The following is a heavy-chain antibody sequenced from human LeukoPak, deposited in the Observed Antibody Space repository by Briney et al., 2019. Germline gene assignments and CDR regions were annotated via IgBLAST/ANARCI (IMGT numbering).Heavy chain of an antibody. Sequence: ASVKVSCKASGYTFTGYYMHWVRQAPGQGLEWMGRINPNSGGTNYAQKFQGRVTMTRDTSISTAYMELSRLRSDDTAVYYCARGIAAKASDAFDIWGQGTMVTVSS. CDR1: GYTFTGYY. CDR2: INPNSGGT. D-gene: IGHD2-15*01. CDR3: ARGIAAKASDAFDI. V-gene: IGHV1-2*06. J-gene: IGHJ3*02.